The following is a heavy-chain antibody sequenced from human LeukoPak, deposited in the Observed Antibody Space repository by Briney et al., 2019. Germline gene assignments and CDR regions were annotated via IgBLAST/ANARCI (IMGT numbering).Heavy chain of an antibody. Sequence: GGSLRLSCAASGFTLSSYSMNWVRQAPGKGLEWVSSISSSSSYIYYADSVKGRFTISRDNAKNSLYLQMNSLRAEDTAVYYCARGGVVEMSTITCFDYWGQGTLVTVSS. CDR1: GFTLSSYS. V-gene: IGHV3-21*01. D-gene: IGHD5-24*01. CDR2: ISSSSSYI. J-gene: IGHJ4*02. CDR3: ARGGVVEMSTITCFDY.